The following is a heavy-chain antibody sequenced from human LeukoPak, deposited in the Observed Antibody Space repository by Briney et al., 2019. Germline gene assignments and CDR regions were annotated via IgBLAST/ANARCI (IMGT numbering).Heavy chain of an antibody. CDR2: IYYSGST. V-gene: IGHV4-59*01. J-gene: IGHJ4*02. Sequence: SETLSLTCTVSGGSISSYYWSWIRQPPGKGLGWIGYIYYSGSTDYNPSLKSRVTISVDTSKNQFSLKLSSVTAADTAVYYCARDSDGYNYDYLDYWGQGTLVTVSS. D-gene: IGHD5-24*01. CDR1: GGSISSYY. CDR3: ARDSDGYNYDYLDY.